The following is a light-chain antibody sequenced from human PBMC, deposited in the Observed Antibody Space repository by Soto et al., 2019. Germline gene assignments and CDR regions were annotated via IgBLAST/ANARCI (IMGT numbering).Light chain of an antibody. Sequence: DIVLTQSPATLSLSPGERATLACRASQTVSSYLAWYQDKPGQAPRLLIYDASNRATGIPARFSGSGSGTDFTLIIASLEPEDSAVYYCQQRSNWPRLTFGGGTKVDI. CDR1: QTVSSY. V-gene: IGKV3-11*01. CDR2: DAS. CDR3: QQRSNWPRLT. J-gene: IGKJ4*01.